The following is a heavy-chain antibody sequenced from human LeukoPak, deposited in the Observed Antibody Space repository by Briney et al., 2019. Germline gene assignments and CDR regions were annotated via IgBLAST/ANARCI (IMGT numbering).Heavy chain of an antibody. Sequence: SVKVSCKASGGTFSSYAISWVRQAPGQGLEWMGGIIPIFGTANYAQKFQGRVTITADKSTSTAYMELSSLRSEDTAVYYCASPLAAAGTPFDYWGQGTLVTVSS. J-gene: IGHJ4*02. CDR3: ASPLAAAGTPFDY. CDR2: IIPIFGTA. D-gene: IGHD6-13*01. CDR1: GGTFSSYA. V-gene: IGHV1-69*06.